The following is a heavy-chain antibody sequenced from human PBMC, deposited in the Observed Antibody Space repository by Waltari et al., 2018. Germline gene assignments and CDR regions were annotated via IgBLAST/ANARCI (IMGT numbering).Heavy chain of an antibody. CDR3: ARSAYCDGSTACDLVAS. Sequence: QVQLQESGPGLVEPSQTLSLTCTVSGGSISSGQYYWGWIRQPAGKGLEWIGRFHTSGSTEYRPSLRSRVTISIDTSKNQLSLRLTSVTAADTAVYYCARSAYCDGSTACDLVASWGQGKLVTISP. CDR1: GGSISSGQYY. V-gene: IGHV4-61*02. D-gene: IGHD2-21*01. CDR2: FHTSGST. J-gene: IGHJ4*02.